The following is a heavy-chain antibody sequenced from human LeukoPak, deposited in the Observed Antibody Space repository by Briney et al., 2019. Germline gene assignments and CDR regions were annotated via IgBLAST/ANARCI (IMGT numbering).Heavy chain of an antibody. Sequence: PGGSLRLSCSASGFTFSSYWMSWVRQAPGKGLEWVANIKQDGSEKYYVDSVKVRFTISRDNAKNSLSLQMNYLRAEDTAVYYCARMDIGLVRDWGQGTLVTVSS. CDR3: ARMDIGLVRD. CDR2: IKQDGSEK. V-gene: IGHV3-7*01. D-gene: IGHD3-10*01. CDR1: GFTFSSYW. J-gene: IGHJ4*02.